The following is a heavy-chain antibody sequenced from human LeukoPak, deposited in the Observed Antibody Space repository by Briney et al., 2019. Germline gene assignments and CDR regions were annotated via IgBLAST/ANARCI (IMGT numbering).Heavy chain of an antibody. Sequence: PSETLSLTCTVSGGSISSYYWSWIRQPPGKGLEWIGHIYYSGSTNYNPSLKSRVTISVDTSKNQFSLKLSSVTAADTAVYYCARGVPGYSSGLYDYWGQGTLVTVSS. CDR3: ARGVPGYSSGLYDY. J-gene: IGHJ4*02. D-gene: IGHD6-19*01. CDR1: GGSISSYY. V-gene: IGHV4-59*01. CDR2: IYYSGST.